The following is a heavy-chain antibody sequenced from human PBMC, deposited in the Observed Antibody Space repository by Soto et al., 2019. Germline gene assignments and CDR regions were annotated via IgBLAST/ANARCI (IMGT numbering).Heavy chain of an antibody. V-gene: IGHV3-33*01. CDR1: GFTFSSYG. D-gene: IGHD4-17*01. CDR2: IWYDGSNK. Sequence: QVQLVESGGGVVQPGRSLRLSCAASGFTFSSYGMHWVRQAPGKGLEWVAVIWYDGSNKYYADSVKGRFTISRDNSRNTLYLQMNSLRAEDTAVYYCARGMFDGDYCFDYWGQGTLVTVSS. CDR3: ARGMFDGDYCFDY. J-gene: IGHJ4*02.